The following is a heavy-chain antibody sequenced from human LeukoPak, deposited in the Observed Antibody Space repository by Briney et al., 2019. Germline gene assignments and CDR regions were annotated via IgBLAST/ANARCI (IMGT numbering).Heavy chain of an antibody. Sequence: GGSLRLSCAASGFTFSSYAMSWVRKAPGKGLEWVSAISGSGAGTDYADSVKGRFTISRDNSKNTLYLQMNSLRAEDTAIYYCAKQSTVTLIDSWGQGTLVTVSS. V-gene: IGHV3-23*01. D-gene: IGHD4-17*01. CDR2: ISGSGAGT. J-gene: IGHJ4*02. CDR1: GFTFSSYA. CDR3: AKQSTVTLIDS.